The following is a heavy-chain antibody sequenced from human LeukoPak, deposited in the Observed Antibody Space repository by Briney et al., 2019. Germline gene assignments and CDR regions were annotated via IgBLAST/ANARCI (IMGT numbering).Heavy chain of an antibody. CDR3: ARDYLGGSGSYSA. CDR2: FDPEDGET. Sequence: ASVKVSCKVSGYTLTELSMHWVRQAPGKGLEWMGGFDPEDGETIYAQKFQGRVTITTDESTSTAYMELSSLRSEDTAVYYCARDYLGGSGSYSAWGQGTLVTVSS. V-gene: IGHV1-24*01. CDR1: GYTLTELS. D-gene: IGHD3-10*01. J-gene: IGHJ5*02.